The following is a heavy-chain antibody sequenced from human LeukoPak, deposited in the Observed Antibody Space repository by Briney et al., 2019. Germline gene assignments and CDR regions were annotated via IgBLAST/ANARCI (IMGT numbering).Heavy chain of an antibody. CDR3: AKDRGIAARSSELLDY. V-gene: IGHV3-23*01. CDR2: ISGKGEST. D-gene: IGHD6-6*01. Sequence: PGGSLRLSCAASGFTFSSYAMTWVRQAPGQGLEWVSDISGKGESTYYADSVKGRFTISRDNSKNTLYLHMSSLRAEDTAVYYCAKDRGIAARSSELLDYWGQGTLVTVSS. J-gene: IGHJ4*02. CDR1: GFTFSSYA.